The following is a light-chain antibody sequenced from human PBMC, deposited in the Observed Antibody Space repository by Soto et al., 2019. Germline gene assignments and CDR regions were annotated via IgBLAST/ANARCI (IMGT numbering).Light chain of an antibody. Sequence: QSVLTQPPSVSGAPGQRVTIPCTGSSSNIGSFYDVHWYQQLPGTVPKLLIYGDNNRPSGVPDRFSGSKSGTAASLAITGLHAEEEADYAGQSCGTSLNHVVFGGGTKLTVL. CDR1: SSNIGSFYD. CDR2: GDN. V-gene: IGLV1-40*01. J-gene: IGLJ2*01. CDR3: QSCGTSLNHVV.